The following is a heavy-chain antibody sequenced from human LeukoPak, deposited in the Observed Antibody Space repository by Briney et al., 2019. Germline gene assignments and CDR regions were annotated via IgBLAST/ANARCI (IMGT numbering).Heavy chain of an antibody. CDR3: ARGNYHAMDV. CDR2: IKGDGSST. V-gene: IGHV3-74*01. CDR1: GFTFSNYW. Sequence: GGSLRLSCAASGFTFSNYWMHWVRQTPGEGLVCVSLIKGDGSSTTYAGSVKGRFTISRDNAKNTVYLQMNSLRAEDTAVYYCARGNYHAMDVWGQGTTVTVSS. J-gene: IGHJ6*02.